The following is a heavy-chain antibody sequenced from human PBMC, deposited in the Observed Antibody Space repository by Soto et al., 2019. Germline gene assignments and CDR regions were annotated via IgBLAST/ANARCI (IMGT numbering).Heavy chain of an antibody. Sequence: PGESLKISCKGSGYSFTSYWIGWVRQMPGKGLEWMGIIYPGDSDTRYSPSFQGQVTISADKSISTAYLQWSSLKASDTSMYYFARRWYCSGGSCYYFDYWGQGTLVTVSS. J-gene: IGHJ4*02. D-gene: IGHD2-15*01. V-gene: IGHV5-51*01. CDR3: ARRWYCSGGSCYYFDY. CDR2: IYPGDSDT. CDR1: GYSFTSYW.